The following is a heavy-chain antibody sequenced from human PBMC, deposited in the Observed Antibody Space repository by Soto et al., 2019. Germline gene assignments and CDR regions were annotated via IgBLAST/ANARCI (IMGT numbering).Heavy chain of an antibody. J-gene: IGHJ6*02. D-gene: IGHD4-4*01. Sequence: QVQLVQSGAEVKKPGSSVKVSCKASGGTFSSYAISWVRQAPGQGLEWMGGIIPIFGTANYAQKFQGRVTIXAXGYTSTAYMELSSLRSEDTAVYYCASQLQDRGGMDVWGQGTTVTVSS. CDR3: ASQLQDRGGMDV. CDR2: IIPIFGTA. V-gene: IGHV1-69*12. CDR1: GGTFSSYA.